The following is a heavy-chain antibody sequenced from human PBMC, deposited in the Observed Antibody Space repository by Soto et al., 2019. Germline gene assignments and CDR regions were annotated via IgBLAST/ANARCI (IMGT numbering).Heavy chain of an antibody. Sequence: SETLSLTCTVPGGSMSGLYWSWLRQPPGQALEWIGYTHSTGTTNYNSSLESRVTISVDTSMNQVSLKVTSVTAADTAVYFCARGGLSLDLSGQGTLVTVSS. D-gene: IGHD5-12*01. CDR2: THSTGTT. J-gene: IGHJ5*02. CDR1: GGSMSGLY. CDR3: ARGGLSLDL. V-gene: IGHV4-59*11.